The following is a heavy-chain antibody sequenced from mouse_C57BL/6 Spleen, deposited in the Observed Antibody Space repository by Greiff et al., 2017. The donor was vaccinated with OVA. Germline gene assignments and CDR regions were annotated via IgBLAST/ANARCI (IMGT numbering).Heavy chain of an antibody. CDR2: ISSGGSYT. V-gene: IGHV5-6*01. J-gene: IGHJ2*01. CDR1: GFTFSSYG. D-gene: IGHD2-2*01. CDR3: ARGGYDEYYFDY. Sequence: EVQLVESGGDLVKPGGSLKLSCAASGFTFSSYGMSWVRQTPDKRLEWVANISSGGSYTYYTDSVKGRFTISRDNAKNTLYLQMSSLKSEDTAMYYCARGGYDEYYFDYWGQGTTLTVSS.